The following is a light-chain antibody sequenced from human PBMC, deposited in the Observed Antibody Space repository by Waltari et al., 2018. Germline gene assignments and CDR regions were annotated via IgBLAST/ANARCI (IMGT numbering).Light chain of an antibody. CDR2: EAS. V-gene: IGKV1-NL1*01. Sequence: TITCRASQGIANSLAWYQQKPGKAPKLLLYEASRFESGVPSRFSGSGSGTDYILTISSLQPEDFATYYCQQYYITPRTFGQGTKVEIK. J-gene: IGKJ1*01. CDR3: QQYYITPRT. CDR1: QGIANS.